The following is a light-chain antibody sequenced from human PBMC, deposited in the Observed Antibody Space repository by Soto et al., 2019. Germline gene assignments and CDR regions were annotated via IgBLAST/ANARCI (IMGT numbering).Light chain of an antibody. CDR1: QSISNW. CDR2: KAS. J-gene: IGKJ5*01. CDR3: QQFESRRT. V-gene: IGKV1-5*03. Sequence: DIQMTQSPSTLSASVGDRVTITCRASQSISNWLAWYQQKPGKAPKLLIYKASTLESGVPSRFSGSGSGTEFSLTISSLQPDDFATYYCQQFESRRTFGQGTRLEIK.